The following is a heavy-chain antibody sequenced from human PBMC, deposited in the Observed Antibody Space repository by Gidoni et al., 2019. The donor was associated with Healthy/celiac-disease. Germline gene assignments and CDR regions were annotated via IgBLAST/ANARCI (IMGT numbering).Heavy chain of an antibody. CDR3: AREMATIPRPPADY. J-gene: IGHJ4*02. V-gene: IGHV4-39*01. CDR2: IYYSGST. Sequence: QLQLQESGPGLVKPSETLSLTCTVSGCSISSSSYYWGWIRQPPGKGLEWIGSIYYSGSTYYNPSLKSRVSISVDTSKNQFSLKLSSVTAADTAVYYCAREMATIPRPPADYWGQGTLVTVSS. CDR1: GCSISSSSYY. D-gene: IGHD5-12*01.